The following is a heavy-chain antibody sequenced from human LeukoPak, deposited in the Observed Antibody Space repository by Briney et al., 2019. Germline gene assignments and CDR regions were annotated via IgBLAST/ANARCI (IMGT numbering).Heavy chain of an antibody. V-gene: IGHV4-39*07. CDR3: ARGIGVYSGSYRGNRNFDY. CDR1: GGSISSSSYY. J-gene: IGHJ4*02. CDR2: INHSGST. D-gene: IGHD1-26*01. Sequence: SETLSLTCTVSGGSISSSSYYWGWIRQPPGKGLEWIGEINHSGSTNYNPSLKSRVTISVDTSKNQCSLKLSSVTAADTAVYYCARGIGVYSGSYRGNRNFDYWGQGTLVTVSS.